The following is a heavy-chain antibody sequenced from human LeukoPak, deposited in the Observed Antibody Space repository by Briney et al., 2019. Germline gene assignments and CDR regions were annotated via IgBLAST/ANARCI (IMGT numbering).Heavy chain of an antibody. V-gene: IGHV5-51*01. J-gene: IGHJ4*02. D-gene: IGHD1-26*01. CDR3: ARLGIEGIVGATGLEY. CDR2: IYPGDSDT. Sequence: GESLKISCKGSGYSFTSYWIGWVLQMPGKGVEWMGIIYPGDSDTRYSPSLQAQVTISADKSISTAYLQWSSLKASDTAMYYCARLGIEGIVGATGLEYWGQGTLVTVSS. CDR1: GYSFTSYW.